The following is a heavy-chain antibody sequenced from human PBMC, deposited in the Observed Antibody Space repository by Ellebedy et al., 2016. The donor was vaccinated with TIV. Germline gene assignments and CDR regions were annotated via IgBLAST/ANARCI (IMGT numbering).Heavy chain of an antibody. CDR2: SYKSGNT. Sequence: GGSLRLSCAASGVSVSSSDMGWVRQAPGKGLEWVSVSYKSGNTHNAESVKGRFTTSRDNSKNTLDLQMNSLRADDTAVYYCAKGYCSGGRCYSAPEYWGQGTLVTVSS. CDR3: AKGYCSGGRCYSAPEY. CDR1: GVSVSSSD. J-gene: IGHJ4*02. D-gene: IGHD2-15*01. V-gene: IGHV3-53*01.